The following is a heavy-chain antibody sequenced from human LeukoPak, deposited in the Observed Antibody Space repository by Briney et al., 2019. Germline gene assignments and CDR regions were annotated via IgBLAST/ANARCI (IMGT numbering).Heavy chain of an antibody. CDR3: AKVQDTAMVH. J-gene: IGHJ4*02. CDR2: IWYDGSNK. Sequence: GGSLRLSCAASGFTFSSYGMHWVRQAPGKGLEGVAVIWYDGSNKYYADSVKGRFTISRDNSKNTLYLQMNSLRAEDTAVYYCAKVQDTAMVHWGQGTLVTVSS. D-gene: IGHD5-18*01. CDR1: GFTFSSYG. V-gene: IGHV3-33*06.